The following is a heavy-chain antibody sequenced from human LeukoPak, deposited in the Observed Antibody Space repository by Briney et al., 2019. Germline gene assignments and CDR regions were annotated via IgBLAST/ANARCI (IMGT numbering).Heavy chain of an antibody. J-gene: IGHJ6*03. CDR2: INPNSGGT. D-gene: IGHD4-23*01. CDR3: ARDQGGKGGRNYYYYMDV. V-gene: IGHV1-2*02. CDR1: GYTFTGYY. Sequence: ASVKVSCKASGYTFTGYYMHWVRQAPGQGLEWMGWINPNSGGTNYAQKFQGRVTMTRDTSISTAYMELSRLRSEDTAVYYCARDQGGKGGRNYYYYMDVWGKGTTVTVSS.